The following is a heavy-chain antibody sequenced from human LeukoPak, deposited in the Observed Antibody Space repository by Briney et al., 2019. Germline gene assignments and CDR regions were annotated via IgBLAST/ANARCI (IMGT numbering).Heavy chain of an antibody. Sequence: GGSLRLSCAASGFTFSNYTMNWVRQAPGKGLEWVSSISSSSSYIHYADSVRGRFSISRDNAKNSLYLQMNSLRAEDTAVYYCARDRNYDGSVYYEDDYFDYWGQGTLVTVSS. CDR3: ARDRNYDGSVYYEDDYFDY. CDR1: GFTFSNYT. CDR2: ISSSSSYI. J-gene: IGHJ4*02. D-gene: IGHD3-22*01. V-gene: IGHV3-21*01.